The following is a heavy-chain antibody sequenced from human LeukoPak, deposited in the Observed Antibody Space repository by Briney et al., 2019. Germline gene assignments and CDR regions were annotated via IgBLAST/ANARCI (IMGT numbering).Heavy chain of an antibody. CDR1: GFTFSSYG. J-gene: IGHJ3*02. CDR2: ISYDGSNK. D-gene: IGHD3-22*01. CDR3: ARDLRVSPDYDSSGYYCDAFDI. V-gene: IGHV3-30*03. Sequence: YPGGSLRLSCAASGFTFSSYGMHWVRQAPGKGLEWVAVISYDGSNKYYADSVKGRFTISRDNSKNTLYLQMNSLRAEDTAVYYCARDLRVSPDYDSSGYYCDAFDIWGQGTMVTVSS.